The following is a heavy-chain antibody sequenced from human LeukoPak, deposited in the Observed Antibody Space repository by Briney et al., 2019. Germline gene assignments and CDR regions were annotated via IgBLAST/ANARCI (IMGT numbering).Heavy chain of an antibody. CDR3: ARRGTPYYYDSSGYYY. J-gene: IGHJ4*02. D-gene: IGHD3-22*01. V-gene: IGHV1-69*05. CDR1: GGTFSSYA. Sequence: SVKVSCKASGGTFSSYAISWVRQAPGQGLEWMGGIIPIFGTANYAQKFQGRVTITTDESTSTAYMELSSLRSEDTAVYYCARRGTPYYYDSSGYYYWGQGTLVTVSS. CDR2: IIPIFGTA.